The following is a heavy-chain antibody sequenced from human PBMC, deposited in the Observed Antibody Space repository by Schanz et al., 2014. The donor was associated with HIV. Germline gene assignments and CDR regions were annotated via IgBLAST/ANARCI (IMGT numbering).Heavy chain of an antibody. J-gene: IGHJ4*02. V-gene: IGHV1-18*01. CDR2: ISGYIGNT. CDR1: GYTFSTYG. CDR3: ARGSCSGGTCYSGDH. Sequence: QVQLVQSGTEVKRPGASVKVSCKASGYTFSTYGISWVRQAPGQGLEWMGWISGYIGNTNYAQNLQGRVTMTADTFTSTAYMELRSLTSDDTAVYYCARGSCSGGTCYSGDHWGQGTLVTVSA. D-gene: IGHD2-15*01.